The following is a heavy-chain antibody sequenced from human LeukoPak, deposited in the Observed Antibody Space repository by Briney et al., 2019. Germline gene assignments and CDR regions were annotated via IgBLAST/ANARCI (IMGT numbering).Heavy chain of an antibody. J-gene: IGHJ4*02. CDR1: GFTFSSYG. CDR2: TSYDGSNK. CDR3: ARDSARGDTFDY. Sequence: GRSLRLSCAASGFTFSSYGMHWVRQAPGKGLEWVAVTSYDGSNKYYADSVKGRFIISRDNSKNTLYLQMNSLRAEDTAVYYCARDSARGDTFDYWGQGTLVTVSS. D-gene: IGHD5-18*01. V-gene: IGHV3-30*03.